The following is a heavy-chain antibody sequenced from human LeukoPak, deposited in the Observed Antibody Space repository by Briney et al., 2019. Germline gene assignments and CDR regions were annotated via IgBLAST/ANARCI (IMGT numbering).Heavy chain of an antibody. V-gene: IGHV3-21*01. J-gene: IGHJ4*02. Sequence: PGGSLRLSCGASGFTFRTYSMTWVRQAPGKGLDWVSSISSSSKHLYYADSVKGRFTISRDNAKNSLYLQMDSLRAEDTAVYYCAREYTAMAYDYWGQGNLVTVSS. CDR1: GFTFRTYS. CDR2: ISSSSKHL. CDR3: AREYTAMAYDY. D-gene: IGHD5-18*01.